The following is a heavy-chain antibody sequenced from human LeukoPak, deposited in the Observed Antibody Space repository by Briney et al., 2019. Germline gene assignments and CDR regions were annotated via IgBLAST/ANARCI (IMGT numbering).Heavy chain of an antibody. J-gene: IGHJ4*02. CDR3: ARGYGDFRVEGRYFHS. CDR2: IYHSGTT. V-gene: IGHV4-39*07. CDR1: GGSISSSSYY. Sequence: SETLSLTCTVSGGSISSSSYYWGWIPQPPGKGLEWIGAIYHSGTTYYNPSLKSRVTISIDTSKNQFSLKLSSVTAADTAVYYCARGYGDFRVEGRYFHSWGQGTLVTVSS. D-gene: IGHD4-17*01.